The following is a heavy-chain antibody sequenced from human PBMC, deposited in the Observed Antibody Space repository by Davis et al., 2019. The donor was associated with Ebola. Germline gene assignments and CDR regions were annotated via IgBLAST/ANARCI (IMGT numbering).Heavy chain of an antibody. CDR3: AGSVSRFLEWLS. Sequence: SETLSLTCTVYGGSFSGYYWSWIRQPPGKGLEWIGEINHSGSTNYNPSLKSRVTISVDTSKNQFSLKLSSVTAADTAVYYCAGSVSRFLEWLSWGQGTLVTVSS. D-gene: IGHD3-3*01. J-gene: IGHJ5*02. CDR2: INHSGST. V-gene: IGHV4-34*01. CDR1: GGSFSGYY.